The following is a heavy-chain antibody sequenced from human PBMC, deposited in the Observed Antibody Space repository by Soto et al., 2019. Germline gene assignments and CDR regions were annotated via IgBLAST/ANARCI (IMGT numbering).Heavy chain of an antibody. D-gene: IGHD1-26*01. CDR2: IYHIGTT. CDR3: ARESIVGATRFDP. CDR1: GDSVNSGSYY. V-gene: IGHV4-61*01. J-gene: IGHJ5*02. Sequence: SETLSLTCTVSGDSVNSGSYYWTWIRQAPGKGLEWLGYIYHIGTTRYNPSLKSRATISLDTSKSQFSLRLTSVTAADTAVYFCARESIVGATRFDPWGPGTLVTVSS.